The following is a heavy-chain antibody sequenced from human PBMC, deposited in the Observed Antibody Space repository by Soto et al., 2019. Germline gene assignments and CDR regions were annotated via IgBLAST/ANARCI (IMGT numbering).Heavy chain of an antibody. J-gene: IGHJ3*02. D-gene: IGHD2-8*01. V-gene: IGHV1-69*13. CDR3: ARGGPKLGYDITAFDI. CDR1: GGTFSSYA. CDR2: IIPIFGTA. Sequence: GASVKVSCKASGGTFSSYAISWVRQAPGQGLEWMGGIIPIFGTANYAQKFQGRVTITADESTSTAYMELSSLRSEDTAVYYCARGGPKLGYDITAFDIWGQGTMVTVSS.